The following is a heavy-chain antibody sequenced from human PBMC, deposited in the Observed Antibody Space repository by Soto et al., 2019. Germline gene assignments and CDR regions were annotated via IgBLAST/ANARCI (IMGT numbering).Heavy chain of an antibody. D-gene: IGHD6-13*01. Sequence: ASVKVSCKASGYTFITYYIHWVRQAPGQGLEWMGIINPRSGKTTYAQKFQGRVTMTRDTSASTAYMTLTSLTSEDTAMYFCAREASVSSWASPLDSWGQGTTVTVYS. CDR3: AREASVSSWASPLDS. CDR2: INPRSGKT. J-gene: IGHJ4*02. V-gene: IGHV1-46*01. CDR1: GYTFITYY.